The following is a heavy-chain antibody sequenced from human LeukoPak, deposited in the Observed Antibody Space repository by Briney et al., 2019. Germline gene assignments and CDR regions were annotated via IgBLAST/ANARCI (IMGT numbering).Heavy chain of an antibody. D-gene: IGHD3-10*01. CDR2: ISSSSSYI. J-gene: IGHJ6*03. CDR3: ARGPRITLVRGRQWYHYMDV. V-gene: IGHV3-21*04. Sequence: GGSLRLSCAASGFTFSSYSMNWVRQAPGKGLEWVSSISSSSSYIYYADSVKGRFTISRDNAKNSLYLQMNSLRSEDTAVFYCARGPRITLVRGRQWYHYMDVWGKGTTVTISS. CDR1: GFTFSSYS.